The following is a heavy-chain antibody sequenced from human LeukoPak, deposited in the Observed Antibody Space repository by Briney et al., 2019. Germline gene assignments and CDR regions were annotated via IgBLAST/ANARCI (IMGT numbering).Heavy chain of an antibody. CDR3: AREIWSFLQGSPTRDAFDI. V-gene: IGHV3-21*01. CDR2: ISSSSSYI. D-gene: IGHD1-26*01. J-gene: IGHJ3*02. CDR1: GLTFSSYS. Sequence: GGFLRLSCAASGLTFSSYSMNWVRQAPGKGLEWVSSISSSSSYIYYADSVKGRFTISRDNAKNSLYLQMNSLRAEDTAVYYCAREIWSFLQGSPTRDAFDIWGQGTMVTVSS.